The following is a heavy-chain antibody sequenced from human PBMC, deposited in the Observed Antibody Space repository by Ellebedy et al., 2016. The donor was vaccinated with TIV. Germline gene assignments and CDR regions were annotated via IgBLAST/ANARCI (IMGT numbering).Heavy chain of an antibody. D-gene: IGHD6-19*01. CDR1: GGSISSGIYY. CDR2: IYYSGST. CDR3: ARTRANQWLNPKYFDY. Sequence: SETLSLXXTVSGGSISSGIYYWGWIRQPPGKGLEWIGSIYYSGSTNYNPSLKSRVTISVDTSKNQFSLKLSSMTAADTAVYYCARTRANQWLNPKYFDYWGQGTLVTVSS. V-gene: IGHV4-39*07. J-gene: IGHJ4*02.